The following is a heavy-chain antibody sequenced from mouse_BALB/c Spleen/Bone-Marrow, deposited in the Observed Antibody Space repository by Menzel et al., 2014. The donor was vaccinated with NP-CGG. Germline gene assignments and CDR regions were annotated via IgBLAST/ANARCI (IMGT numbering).Heavy chain of an antibody. V-gene: IGHV1S81*02. CDR3: ASYRGAY. J-gene: IGHJ3*01. D-gene: IGHD2-12*01. CDR2: INPSNGRT. Sequence: QVQLQQSGAELVKPGASVKLSCKASGYTFTSYWMHWVKQRPGQGLEWIGEINPSNGRTNYNERFKIKATLTVDKPSSTAYMQLSSLTSEDSAVYYCASYRGAYWGQGTLVTVSA. CDR1: GYTFTSYW.